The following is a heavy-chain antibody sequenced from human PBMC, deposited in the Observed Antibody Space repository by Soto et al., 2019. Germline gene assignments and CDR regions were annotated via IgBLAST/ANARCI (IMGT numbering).Heavy chain of an antibody. J-gene: IGHJ4*02. CDR3: ARLVYDTRLNYMYFDF. CDR2: INHSGST. CDR1: GGSFSGYY. Sequence: PSETLSLTCAVYGGSFSGYYWSWIRQPPGKGLEWIGEINHSGSTNYNPSLKSRVTISVDTSKNQFSLKLSSVTAADTAIYFCARLVYDTRLNYMYFDFWGQGTLVTSPQ. V-gene: IGHV4-34*01. D-gene: IGHD3-10*01.